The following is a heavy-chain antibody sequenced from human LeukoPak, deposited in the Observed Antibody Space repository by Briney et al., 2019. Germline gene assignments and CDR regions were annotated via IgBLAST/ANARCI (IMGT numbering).Heavy chain of an antibody. CDR1: GFTFSNFA. CDR3: TKDPNGDYVGAFDS. Sequence: GGSLRLSCAASGFTFSNFAMTWVRQALGKGLEWVSSLSSRQLHTYYSDSVKGRFTISRDNSKNTLYLQMNGLRADDTAIYYCTKDPNGDYVGAFDSWGQGILVTVSS. J-gene: IGHJ5*01. CDR2: LSSRQLHT. D-gene: IGHD4-17*01. V-gene: IGHV3-23*01.